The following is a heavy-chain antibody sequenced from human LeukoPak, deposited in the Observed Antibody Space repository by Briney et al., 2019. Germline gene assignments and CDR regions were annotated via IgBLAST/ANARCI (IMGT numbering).Heavy chain of an antibody. V-gene: IGHV4-39*01. J-gene: IGHJ6*03. D-gene: IGHD3-10*01. Sequence: PSETLSLTCTVSGGSIRSNSYYWGWIRQPPGKGLEWIGSIYFSGNTYYNPSLKSQVTISVDTSKNQFSLKLSSVTAADTAVYYCATGSSRYYYYMDVWGKGTTVTVSS. CDR1: GGSIRSNSYY. CDR3: ATGSSRYYYYMDV. CDR2: IYFSGNT.